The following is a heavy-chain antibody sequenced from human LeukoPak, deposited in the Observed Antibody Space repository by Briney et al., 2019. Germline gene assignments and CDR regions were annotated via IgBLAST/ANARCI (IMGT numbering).Heavy chain of an antibody. CDR2: ISHSGST. CDR1: GGSISSNNW. V-gene: IGHV4-4*02. CDR3: ARNMVGETTFDY. Sequence: SGTLSLTCAVSGGSISSNNWWSWVRQPPGKWLEWIGEISHSGSTGYNPSLKSRVTISVDKSKNHFSLKLSSVTAANTAVYYCARNMVGETTFDYWGQGTLVTVSS. D-gene: IGHD2/OR15-2a*01. J-gene: IGHJ4*02.